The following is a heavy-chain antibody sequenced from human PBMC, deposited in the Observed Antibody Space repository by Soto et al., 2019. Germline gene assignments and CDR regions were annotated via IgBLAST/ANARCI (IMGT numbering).Heavy chain of an antibody. J-gene: IGHJ6*03. CDR2: FDPEDGET. CDR1: GYTLTELS. D-gene: IGHD3-10*01. CDR3: ATDLGVRGVIIQERRSRPYYYMDV. Sequence: QVPLVQSGAEVKKPGASVKVSCKVSGYTLTELSMHWVRQAPGKGLEWMGGFDPEDGETIYAQKFQGRVTMTEDTSTDTAYMELSSLRSEDTAVYYCATDLGVRGVIIQERRSRPYYYMDVWGKGTTVTVSS. V-gene: IGHV1-24*01.